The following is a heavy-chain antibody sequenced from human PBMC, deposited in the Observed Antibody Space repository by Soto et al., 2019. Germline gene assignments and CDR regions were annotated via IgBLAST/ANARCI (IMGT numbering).Heavy chain of an antibody. CDR1: GGSFSGYY. D-gene: IGHD6-25*01. V-gene: IGHV4-34*01. Sequence: LETLSLTCAVYGGSFSGYYWSWIRQPPGKGLEWIGEINHSGSTNYNPSLKSRVTISVDTSKNQFSLKLSSVTAADTAVYYCAREDGGNCGMDYWGQGTRDTVSS. CDR2: INHSGST. J-gene: IGHJ6*02. CDR3: AREDGGNCGMDY.